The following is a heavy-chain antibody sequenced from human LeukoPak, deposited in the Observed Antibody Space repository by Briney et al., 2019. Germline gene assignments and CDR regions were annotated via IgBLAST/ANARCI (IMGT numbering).Heavy chain of an antibody. CDR2: IYYIGTV. D-gene: IGHD3-10*01. J-gene: IGHJ4*02. Sequence: SETLSLTCTVSGGSISSYYWSWIRQPPGKGLEWMGYIYYIGTVNYNPYLKSRVTVSIDTSKTQFPLKLSSVTAADTAVYYCARAHYSGSGTYYNRAFDYWGQGTLVTVSS. CDR1: GGSISSYY. CDR3: ARAHYSGSGTYYNRAFDY. V-gene: IGHV4-59*01.